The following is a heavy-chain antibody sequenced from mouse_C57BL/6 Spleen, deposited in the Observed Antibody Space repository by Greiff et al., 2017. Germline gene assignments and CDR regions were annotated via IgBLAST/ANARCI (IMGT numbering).Heavy chain of an antibody. Sequence: EVQLQQSGPGLAQPSQTLSLTCSVTGYSIPSDYWNWIRKFPGNKLEYMGYISYSGSTYYNPSLKIRIFITRDTSKNQYYLQVNSVTTEDTATYYCARGDYYWYFDVWGTETTVTVSS. V-gene: IGHV3-8*01. CDR3: ARGDYYWYFDV. D-gene: IGHD2-4*01. CDR2: ISYSGST. J-gene: IGHJ1*03. CDR1: GYSIPSDY.